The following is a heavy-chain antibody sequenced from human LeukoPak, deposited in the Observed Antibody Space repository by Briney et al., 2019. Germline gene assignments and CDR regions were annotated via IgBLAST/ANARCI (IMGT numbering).Heavy chain of an antibody. V-gene: IGHV3-33*01. Sequence: GGSLRRSCAASGFTFSSYGMHWVRQAPGKGLEWVAVIWYNGNYKYYADSVKGRFTISRDNSKNTLYLQMNSLRAADTAVYYCARNYDSSGSDYWGQGTLVTVSS. D-gene: IGHD3-22*01. CDR1: GFTFSSYG. CDR3: ARNYDSSGSDY. J-gene: IGHJ4*02. CDR2: IWYNGNYK.